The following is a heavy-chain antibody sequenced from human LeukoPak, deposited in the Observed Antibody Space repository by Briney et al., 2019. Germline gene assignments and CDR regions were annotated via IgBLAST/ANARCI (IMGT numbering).Heavy chain of an antibody. Sequence: GGSLRLSCAASGFTFDDYGMSWVRQAPGKGLEWVSGINWNGGSTGYADSVKGRFTISRDNAKNSLFLQMNSLRAEDTALYYCARERGLRFLEWLLDAFDIWGQGTMVTVSS. V-gene: IGHV3-20*04. J-gene: IGHJ3*02. CDR2: INWNGGST. CDR1: GFTFDDYG. D-gene: IGHD3-3*01. CDR3: ARERGLRFLEWLLDAFDI.